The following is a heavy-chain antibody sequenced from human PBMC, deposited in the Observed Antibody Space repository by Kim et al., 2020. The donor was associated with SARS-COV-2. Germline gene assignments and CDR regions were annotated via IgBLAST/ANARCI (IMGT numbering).Heavy chain of an antibody. CDR3: ARGQAQYYDFWSGYQAFDY. V-gene: IGHV1-2*02. CDR2: INPNSGGT. Sequence: ASVKVSCKASGYTFTCYYMHWVRQAPGQGLEWMGWINPNSGGTNYAQKFQGRVTMTRDTSISTAYMELSRLRSDDTAVYYCARGQAQYYDFWSGYQAFDYWGQGTLVTVSS. J-gene: IGHJ4*02. CDR1: GYTFTCYY. D-gene: IGHD3-3*01.